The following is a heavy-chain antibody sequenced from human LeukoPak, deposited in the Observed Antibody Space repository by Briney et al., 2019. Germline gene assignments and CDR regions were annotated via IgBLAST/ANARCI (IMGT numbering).Heavy chain of an antibody. D-gene: IGHD2-8*01. CDR3: AKDRPCINDVCHGDFDY. CDR1: GFIFSSYA. J-gene: IGHJ4*02. CDR2: ISGSGGST. Sequence: GGSLRLSCAASGFIFSSYAMSWVRQAPGKGLEWVSTISGSGGSTYYADSVKGRFTISRDNYKNTVYLQMNSLRAEDTAVYYCAKDRPCINDVCHGDFDYWGQGTLVTVSS. V-gene: IGHV3-23*01.